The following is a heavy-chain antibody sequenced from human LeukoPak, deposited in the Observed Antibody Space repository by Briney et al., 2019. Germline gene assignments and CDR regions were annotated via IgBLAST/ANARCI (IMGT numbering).Heavy chain of an antibody. CDR3: ARHVHDSSGYYYVGFDY. CDR1: GVSITAYY. J-gene: IGHJ4*02. D-gene: IGHD3-22*01. CDR2: TGNT. Sequence: SETLSLTCTVSGVSITAYYRTWIRQSPGKGLECIGHTGNTDYNPSLRSRVTMSVDTSNNQFSLKLRSVTAADTAVYYCARHVHDSSGYYYVGFDYWGQGTLVTVSS. V-gene: IGHV4-59*08.